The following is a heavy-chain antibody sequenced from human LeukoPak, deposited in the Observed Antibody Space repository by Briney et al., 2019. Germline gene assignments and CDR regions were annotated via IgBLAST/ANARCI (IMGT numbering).Heavy chain of an antibody. J-gene: IGHJ4*02. CDR2: INPGFGST. D-gene: IGHD6-6*01. CDR3: ARAYSSSSYIDY. CDR1: GYTFTSYY. V-gene: IGHV1-46*03. Sequence: GASVTVSCKASGYTFTSYYIHWVRQAPEQALEWMGVINPGFGSTNFAQMFQGRVTLTRDTSTSTVYMDLSSLRSEDTAIYYCARAYSSSSYIDYWGQGSLVTVSS.